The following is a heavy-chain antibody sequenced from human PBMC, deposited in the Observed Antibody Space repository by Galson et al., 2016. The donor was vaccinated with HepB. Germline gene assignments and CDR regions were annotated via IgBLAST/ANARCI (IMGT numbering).Heavy chain of an antibody. CDR1: GFTFGSYG. CDR3: AKSPLMFFGELLGYFQH. Sequence: SLRLSCAASGFTFGSYGMHWVRQAPGKGLEWVAVISYDASKKHYADSVKGRFTISRYKSKNTLYLQMNSLRAEDTAVYYCAKSPLMFFGELLGYFQHWGQGTLVTVSS. CDR2: ISYDASKK. J-gene: IGHJ1*01. V-gene: IGHV3-30*18. D-gene: IGHD3-10*01.